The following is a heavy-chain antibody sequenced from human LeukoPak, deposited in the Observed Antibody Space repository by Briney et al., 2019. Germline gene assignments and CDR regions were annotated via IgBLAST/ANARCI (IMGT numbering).Heavy chain of an antibody. D-gene: IGHD4-11*01. J-gene: IGHJ3*01. CDR2: IYYTGST. V-gene: IGHV4-31*03. CDR1: GGSVSSGGYY. Sequence: PSETLSLTCTVSGGSVSSGGYYWVWIRQRPGKGLEWIGYIYYTGSTSYNPSLKSRLTIAVDTSKNQFSLKLSSVTAADTAAYYCARPLNTVHDTFDVWGQGTMVTVSS. CDR3: ARPLNTVHDTFDV.